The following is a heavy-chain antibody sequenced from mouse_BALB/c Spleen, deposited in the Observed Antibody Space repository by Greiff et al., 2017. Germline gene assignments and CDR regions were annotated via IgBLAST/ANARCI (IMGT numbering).Heavy chain of an antibody. CDR2: IWSGGST. J-gene: IGHJ3*01. Sequence: VQLKESGPGLVQPSQSLSITCTVSGFSLTSYGVHWVRQSPGKGLEWLGVIWSGGSTDYNAAFISRLSISKDNSKSQVFFKMNSLQANDTAIYYCARTLDGYPAWFAYWGQGTLVTVSA. CDR1: GFSLTSYG. V-gene: IGHV2-2*02. CDR3: ARTLDGYPAWFAY. D-gene: IGHD2-3*01.